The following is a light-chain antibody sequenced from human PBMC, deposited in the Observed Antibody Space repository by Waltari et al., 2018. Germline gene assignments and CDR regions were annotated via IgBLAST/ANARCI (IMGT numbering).Light chain of an antibody. CDR2: EVN. CDR3: CSYAGTPRVV. J-gene: IGLJ2*01. Sequence: QSALTQPASVSGSPGQSITIPCTGTNNDIGSYNLVSWYRQHPGKAPKVIIFEVNKRPSGVSNRFSGSKSGNTASLTVSGLHPEDEADYYCCSYAGTPRVVFGGGTKLTVL. V-gene: IGLV2-23*02. CDR1: NNDIGSYNL.